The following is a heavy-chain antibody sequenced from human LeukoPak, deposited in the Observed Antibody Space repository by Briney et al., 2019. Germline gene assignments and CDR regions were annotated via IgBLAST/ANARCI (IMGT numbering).Heavy chain of an antibody. CDR3: VTRITSTGDY. V-gene: IGHV3-15*01. CDR2: IKTKTDGGTT. D-gene: IGHD3-16*01. J-gene: IGHJ4*02. Sequence: PGGSLRLSCEASGFTFNNVWMNWVRQAPGRGLEWIGRIKTKTDGGTTEYAAPAKGRFTISRDDSKNTVYLQMNSLKTEDTALYYRVTRITSTGDYCGQGTLVTVSS. CDR1: GFTFNNVW.